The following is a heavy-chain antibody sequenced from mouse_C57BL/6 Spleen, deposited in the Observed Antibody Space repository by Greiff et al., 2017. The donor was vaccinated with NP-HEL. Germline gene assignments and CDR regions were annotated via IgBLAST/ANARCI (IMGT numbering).Heavy chain of an antibody. CDR3: AIYSTSFDY. D-gene: IGHD1-1*01. V-gene: IGHV1-59*01. J-gene: IGHJ2*01. CDR2: IDPSDSYT. CDR1: GYTFTSYW. Sequence: QVQLQQPGAELVRPGTSVKLSCKASGYTFTSYWMHWVKQRPGQGLEWIGVIDPSDSYTNYNQEFKGKATLTVDTSSSTAYMQLSSLTSEDSAVYYCAIYSTSFDYWGQGTTLTVSS.